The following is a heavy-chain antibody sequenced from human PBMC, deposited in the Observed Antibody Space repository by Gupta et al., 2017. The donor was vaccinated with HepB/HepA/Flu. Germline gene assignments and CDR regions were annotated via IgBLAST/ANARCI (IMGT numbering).Heavy chain of an antibody. J-gene: IGHJ4*02. D-gene: IGHD3-22*01. V-gene: IGHV3-30*18. CDR3: AKELPLHYYDSSGYPFDY. CDR2: ISYDGSNK. Sequence: QVQLVESGGGVVKPGRSLRLSCAASGFPFSSYGMHWVRQAPGKGLEWVAVISYDGSNKYYADSVKGRFTISRDNSKNTLYLQMNSLRAEDTAVYYCAKELPLHYYDSSGYPFDYWGQGTLVTVSS. CDR1: GFPFSSYG.